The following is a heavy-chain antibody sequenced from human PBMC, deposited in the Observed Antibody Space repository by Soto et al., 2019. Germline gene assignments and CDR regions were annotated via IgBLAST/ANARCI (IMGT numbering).Heavy chain of an antibody. Sequence: ASVEVSCKASGDTFTSYGISWVRQAPGQGLEWMGWSSASNGNTNYAQKRQVRVTMTTDTFTSTAYMELRSLRSDDTAVYYCARDTDLTLVTTLDYWGQGTPVTVSS. V-gene: IGHV1-18*01. J-gene: IGHJ4*02. CDR2: SSASNGNT. CDR3: ARDTDLTLVTTLDY. CDR1: GDTFTSYG. D-gene: IGHD4-17*01.